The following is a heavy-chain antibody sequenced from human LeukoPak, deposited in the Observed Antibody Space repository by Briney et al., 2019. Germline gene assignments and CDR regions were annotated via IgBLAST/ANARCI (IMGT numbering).Heavy chain of an antibody. Sequence: GGSLRLSCAASGFTFSSYAMHWVRQAPGKGLEWVAVISYDGSNKYYADSVKGRFTISRDNSKNTLYLQMNSLRAEDTAVYYCARAYYXSSGYRGLLDYWGQGTLVTVSS. J-gene: IGHJ4*02. CDR2: ISYDGSNK. V-gene: IGHV3-30-3*01. CDR3: ARAYYXSSGYRGLLDY. CDR1: GFTFSSYA. D-gene: IGHD3-22*01.